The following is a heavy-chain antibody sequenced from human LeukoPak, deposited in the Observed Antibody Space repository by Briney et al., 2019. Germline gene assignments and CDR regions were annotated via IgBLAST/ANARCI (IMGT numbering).Heavy chain of an antibody. CDR3: ARVSRDGYNSYDY. J-gene: IGHJ4*02. D-gene: IGHD5-24*01. Sequence: GGSLRLSCAASGFTFSSYSMNWVRQAPGKGLEWVSYISSSSSYIYYADSVKGRFTISRDNAKNSLYLQMNSLRAEGTAVYYCARVSRDGYNSYDYWGQGTLVTVSS. CDR2: ISSSSSYI. CDR1: GFTFSSYS. V-gene: IGHV3-21*01.